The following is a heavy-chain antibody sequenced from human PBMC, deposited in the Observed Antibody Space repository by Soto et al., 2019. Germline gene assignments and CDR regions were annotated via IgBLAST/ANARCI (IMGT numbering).Heavy chain of an antibody. D-gene: IGHD5-18*01. CDR2: IWYDGSNK. CDR1: GFTGRSDG. J-gene: IGHJ4*02. V-gene: IGHV3-33*08. Sequence: GGSLRLSCAASGFTGRSDGMNWVHQAPGKGLERVAVIWYDGSNKYYEDSGQGRFNISRDNSKNTRYLQMNSLRAEETAVYYCAREGRGYKPYYLDYWGQGTLVTVSS. CDR3: AREGRGYKPYYLDY.